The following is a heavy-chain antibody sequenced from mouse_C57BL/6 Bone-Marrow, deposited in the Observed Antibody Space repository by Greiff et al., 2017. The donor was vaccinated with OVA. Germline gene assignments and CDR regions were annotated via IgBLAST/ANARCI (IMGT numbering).Heavy chain of an antibody. CDR3: TYDYDEGGAWFAY. CDR1: GYTFTSYW. Sequence: VQLQQSGTVLARPGASVKMSCKPSGYTFTSYWMHWVKQRPGQGLEWIGAIYPGNSDTSYNQKFKGKAKLTAVTSASTAYMELSSLTNEDSAVYYCTYDYDEGGAWFAYWGQGTLVTVSA. V-gene: IGHV1-5*01. CDR2: IYPGNSDT. D-gene: IGHD2-4*01. J-gene: IGHJ3*01.